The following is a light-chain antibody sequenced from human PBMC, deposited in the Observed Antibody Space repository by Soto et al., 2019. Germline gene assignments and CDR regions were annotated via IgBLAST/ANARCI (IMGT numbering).Light chain of an antibody. Sequence: QMTQSPSALSASVGDRVTITCRASQSVSTWLAWYQHKPGKAPKFLIYDASSLQSGVPSRFSGSGSGTKFTLTISSLQTDDFAIYYCQQYDLYPWTFGQGTRVDIK. CDR1: QSVSTW. J-gene: IGKJ1*01. V-gene: IGKV1-5*01. CDR3: QQYDLYPWT. CDR2: DAS.